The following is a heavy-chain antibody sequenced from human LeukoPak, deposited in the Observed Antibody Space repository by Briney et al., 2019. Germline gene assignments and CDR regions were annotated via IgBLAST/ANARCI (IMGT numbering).Heavy chain of an antibody. J-gene: IGHJ5*02. V-gene: IGHV5-51*01. D-gene: IGHD5-18*01. Sequence: GESLKISRKGSGYSFTSYGIGWVRQMPGKGLDGMGIIYPGDSDPRYSPSFQGQATISADKSISTAYLQRSSQKASDTAMYYCATLYRNSYGTWGQGTLVTVSS. CDR2: IYPGDSDP. CDR3: ATLYRNSYGT. CDR1: GYSFTSYG.